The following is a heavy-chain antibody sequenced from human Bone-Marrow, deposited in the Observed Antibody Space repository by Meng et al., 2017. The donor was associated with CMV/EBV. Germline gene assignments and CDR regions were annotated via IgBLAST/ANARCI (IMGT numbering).Heavy chain of an antibody. V-gene: IGHV3-21*01. CDR1: GFTFSSYS. Sequence: GGSLRLSCAASGFTFSSYSMNWVRQAPGKGLEWVSSISSSSSYIYYADSVKGRFTISRDNAKNSLYLQMNSLRAEDTAVYYCARDPPDSSGYFDYWGQGTRVTGSS. CDR3: ARDPPDSSGYFDY. D-gene: IGHD3-22*01. J-gene: IGHJ4*02. CDR2: ISSSSSYI.